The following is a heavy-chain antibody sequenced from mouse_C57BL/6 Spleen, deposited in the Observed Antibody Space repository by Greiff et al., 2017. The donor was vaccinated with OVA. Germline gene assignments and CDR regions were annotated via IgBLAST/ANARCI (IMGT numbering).Heavy chain of an antibody. CDR1: GYTFTSYG. Sequence: VQVVESGAELARPGASVKLSCKASGYTFTSYGISWVKQRTGQGLEWIGEIYPRSGNTYYNEKFKGKATLTADKSSSTAYMELRSLTSEDSAVYFCARRKGLAMDYWGQGTSVTVSS. CDR3: ARRKGLAMDY. V-gene: IGHV1-81*01. CDR2: IYPRSGNT. D-gene: IGHD3-3*01. J-gene: IGHJ4*01.